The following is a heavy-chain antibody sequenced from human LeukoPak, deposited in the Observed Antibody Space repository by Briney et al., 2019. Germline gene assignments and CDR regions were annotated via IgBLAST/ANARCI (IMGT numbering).Heavy chain of an antibody. Sequence: PGGSLRLSCAASGFTFSNAWMSWVRQAPGKGLEWVGRIKRKTDGGTTDYAAPVKGRFTISRDDSKNTLYLQMNSLKTEDTAVYYCTTGYGGNSAYALDIWGPGTMVTVSS. CDR1: GFTFSNAW. CDR3: TTGYGGNSAYALDI. D-gene: IGHD4-23*01. V-gene: IGHV3-15*01. J-gene: IGHJ3*02. CDR2: IKRKTDGGTT.